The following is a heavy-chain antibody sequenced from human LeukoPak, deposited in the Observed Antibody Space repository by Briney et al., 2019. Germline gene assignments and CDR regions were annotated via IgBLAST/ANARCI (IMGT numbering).Heavy chain of an antibody. J-gene: IGHJ4*02. Sequence: SETLSLTCTVSGGSISSSSYYWSWIRQSPGKGLEWIGNVYYSGSAYYNPSLKSRVTMSVDTSKNQFSLELSSVTAADTAVYYCARKPIINNAWYYFDYWGQGTLVTVSS. CDR1: GGSISSSSYY. D-gene: IGHD1/OR15-1a*01. CDR3: ARKPIINNAWYYFDY. V-gene: IGHV4-39*07. CDR2: VYYSGSA.